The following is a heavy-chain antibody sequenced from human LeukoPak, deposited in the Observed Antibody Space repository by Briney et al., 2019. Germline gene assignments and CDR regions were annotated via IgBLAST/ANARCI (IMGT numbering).Heavy chain of an antibody. D-gene: IGHD5-18*01. CDR1: GGTFSSYA. CDR3: ARGKLSQIGLAFDI. J-gene: IGHJ3*02. Sequence: GASVKVSCTASGGTFSSYAISWVRQAPGQGLEWMGGIIPIFGTANYAQKFQGRVTITADESTSTAYMELSSLRSEDTAVYYCARGKLSQIGLAFDIWGQGTMVTVSS. V-gene: IGHV1-69*13. CDR2: IIPIFGTA.